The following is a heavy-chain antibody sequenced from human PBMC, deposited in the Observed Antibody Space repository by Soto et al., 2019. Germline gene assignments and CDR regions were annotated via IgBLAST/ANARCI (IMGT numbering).Heavy chain of an antibody. Sequence: PSETLSLTCAVYGGSFSGYYLSWIRQPPGKGLEWIGEINHSGSTNYNPSLKSRVTISVDTSKNQFSLKLSSVTAADTAVYYCATPNPGFRDAFDIWGQGTMVTVSS. V-gene: IGHV4-34*01. D-gene: IGHD3-10*01. CDR3: ATPNPGFRDAFDI. J-gene: IGHJ3*02. CDR1: GGSFSGYY. CDR2: INHSGST.